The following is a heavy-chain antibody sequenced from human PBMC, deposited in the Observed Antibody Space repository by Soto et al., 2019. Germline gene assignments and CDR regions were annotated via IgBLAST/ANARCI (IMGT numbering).Heavy chain of an antibody. Sequence: ASVKVSCKASGYTFTGYYMHWVRQAPGQGLEWMGWINPNSGGTNYAQKFQGRVTMTRDTSISTAYMELSRLRSDDTAVYYCARVTRKPGIAAAGTYYWGQGTLVTVSS. CDR3: ARVTRKPGIAAAGTYY. D-gene: IGHD6-13*01. CDR1: GYTFTGYY. J-gene: IGHJ4*02. CDR2: INPNSGGT. V-gene: IGHV1-2*02.